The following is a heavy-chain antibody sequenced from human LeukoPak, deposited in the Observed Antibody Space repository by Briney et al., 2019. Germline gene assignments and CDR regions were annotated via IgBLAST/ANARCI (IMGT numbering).Heavy chain of an antibody. J-gene: IGHJ4*02. D-gene: IGHD2-2*01. Sequence: GGSLRLSCAASGFTFKNYGMHWVRQAPGKGLEWVAVIWYDGSKKYYGKSVKGRFTISRDNSKNTLYLQMDSLRDEDTAVYYCAGDERSRYLDLWGQGTLVIVSS. V-gene: IGHV3-33*01. CDR1: GFTFKNYG. CDR3: AGDERSRYLDL. CDR2: IWYDGSKK.